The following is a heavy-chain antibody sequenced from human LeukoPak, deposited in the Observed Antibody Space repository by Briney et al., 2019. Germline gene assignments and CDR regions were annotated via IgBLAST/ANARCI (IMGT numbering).Heavy chain of an antibody. CDR2: ISAYNGNT. CDR3: ARSSLSFSSSWHYYFDY. D-gene: IGHD6-13*01. CDR1: GYTFTIYG. Sequence: GASVNDSCKASGYTFTIYGISWVRQAPGQGLEWMGWISAYNGNTNYAQKLQDRDTMTTHTSTGTAHTELRSQRSDDTAIYYCARSSLSFSSSWHYYFDYCGQGNLVTVSS. J-gene: IGHJ4*02. V-gene: IGHV1-18*01.